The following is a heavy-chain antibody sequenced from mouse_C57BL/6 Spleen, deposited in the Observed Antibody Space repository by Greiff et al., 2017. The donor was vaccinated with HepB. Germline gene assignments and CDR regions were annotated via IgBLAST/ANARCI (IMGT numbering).Heavy chain of an antibody. CDR2: IWRGGST. J-gene: IGHJ2*01. D-gene: IGHD2-3*01. CDR1: GFSLTSYG. V-gene: IGHV2-5*01. Sequence: VQLKESGPGLVQPSQSLSITCTVSGFSLTSYGVHWVRQSPGKGLEWLGVIWRGGSTDYNAAFMSRLSITKDNSKSQVFFKMNSLQADDTAIYYCAKSFYDGYYYFDYWGQGTTLTVSS. CDR3: AKSFYDGYYYFDY.